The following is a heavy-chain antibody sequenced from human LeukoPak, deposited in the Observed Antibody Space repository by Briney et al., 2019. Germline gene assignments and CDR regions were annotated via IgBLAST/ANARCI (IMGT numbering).Heavy chain of an antibody. CDR1: GGSISSSSYY. J-gene: IGHJ4*02. D-gene: IGHD3-10*01. Sequence: SETLSLTCTVSGGSISSSSYYWGWIRQPPGKGLEWIGSIFYSGSTYYNPSLKSRVTISVDTSKNQFSLKLSSVTAADTAVYYCARDGYGSGSYYSLDYWGQGTLVTVSS. CDR2: IFYSGST. V-gene: IGHV4-39*02. CDR3: ARDGYGSGSYYSLDY.